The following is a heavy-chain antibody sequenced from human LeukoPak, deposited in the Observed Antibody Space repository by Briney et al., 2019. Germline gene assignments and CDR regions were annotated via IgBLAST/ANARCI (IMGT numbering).Heavy chain of an antibody. CDR2: INPNSGGT. Sequence: ASVKVSCKASGYTFTCYYMHWVRQAPGQGLEWMGWINPNSGGTNYAQKFQGRVTMTRDTSISTAYMELSRLRSDDTAVYYCARDLPGGIFGVVIRYWGQGTLVTVSS. CDR3: ARDLPGGIFGVVIRY. CDR1: GYTFTCYY. V-gene: IGHV1-2*02. D-gene: IGHD3-3*01. J-gene: IGHJ4*02.